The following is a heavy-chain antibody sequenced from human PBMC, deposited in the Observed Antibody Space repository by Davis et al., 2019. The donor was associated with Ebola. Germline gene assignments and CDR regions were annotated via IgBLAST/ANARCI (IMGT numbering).Heavy chain of an antibody. J-gene: IGHJ5*02. Sequence: AASVKVSCKASGYTFTGYYMHWVRQAPGQGLEWMGIINPSGGSTSYAQKFQGRVTMTRDTSTSTVYMELSSLRSEDTAVYYCARDQSNIVVVPAEFDPWGQGTLVTVSS. V-gene: IGHV1-46*01. CDR2: INPSGGST. CDR3: ARDQSNIVVVPAEFDP. D-gene: IGHD2-2*01. CDR1: GYTFTGYY.